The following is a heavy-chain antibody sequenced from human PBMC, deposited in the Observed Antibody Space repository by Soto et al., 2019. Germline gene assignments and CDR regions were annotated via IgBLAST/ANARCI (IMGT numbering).Heavy chain of an antibody. CDR1: GFTFSSYA. CDR2: ISYDGSNK. J-gene: IGHJ6*04. V-gene: IGHV3-30-3*01. D-gene: IGHD3-16*01. CDR3: ARDSHDYAWARHYYSGMDV. Sequence: GGSLRLSCAASGFTFSSYAMHWVRQAPGKGLEWVAVISYDGSNKYYADSVKGRFTISRDNSKNTLYLQMNSLRAEDTAVYYCARDSHDYAWARHYYSGMDVWGEGTTVPVSS.